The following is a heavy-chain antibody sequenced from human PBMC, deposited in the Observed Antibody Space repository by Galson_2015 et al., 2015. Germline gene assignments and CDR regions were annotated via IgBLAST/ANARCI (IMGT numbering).Heavy chain of an antibody. Sequence: SLRLSCAASGFTFSSYAMHWVRQAPGKGLEWVAVISYDGSNKYYADSVKGRFTISRDNSKNTLYVQMNSLRAEDTAVYYCARDMRFYFDSSGYSYYYYGMDVWGQGTTVTVSS. J-gene: IGHJ6*02. V-gene: IGHV3-30-3*01. CDR3: ARDMRFYFDSSGYSYYYYGMDV. CDR2: ISYDGSNK. D-gene: IGHD3-22*01. CDR1: GFTFSSYA.